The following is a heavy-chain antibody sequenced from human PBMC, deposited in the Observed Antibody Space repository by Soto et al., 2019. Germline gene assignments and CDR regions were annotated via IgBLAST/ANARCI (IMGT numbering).Heavy chain of an antibody. CDR3: AKDRIRYCSGGSCPPGPY. CDR2: ISYDGSNK. J-gene: IGHJ4*02. CDR1: GFTFSSYG. V-gene: IGHV3-30*18. D-gene: IGHD2-15*01. Sequence: GGSLRLSCVASGFTFSSYGMHWVRQAPGKGLEWVAVISYDGSNKYYADSVKGRFTISRDNSKNTLYLQMNSLRAEDTAVYYCAKDRIRYCSGGSCPPGPYWGQGTLVTVSS.